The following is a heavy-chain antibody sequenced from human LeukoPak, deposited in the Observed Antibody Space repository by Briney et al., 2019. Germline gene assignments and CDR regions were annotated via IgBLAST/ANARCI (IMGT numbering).Heavy chain of an antibody. CDR1: GFTFSSYA. J-gene: IGHJ5*02. V-gene: IGHV3-23*01. D-gene: IGHD3-3*01. CDR3: ARDPRYDFWSGYYGYNWFDP. CDR2: ISGSGGST. Sequence: GGSLRLSCAASGFTFSSYAMSWVRQAPGKGLEWVSAISGSGGSTYYADSVKGRFTIYRDNSKNTLYLQMNSLRAEDTAVYYCARDPRYDFWSGYYGYNWFDPWGQGTLVTVSS.